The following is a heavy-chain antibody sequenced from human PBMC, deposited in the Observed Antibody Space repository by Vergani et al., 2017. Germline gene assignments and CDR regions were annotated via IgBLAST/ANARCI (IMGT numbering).Heavy chain of an antibody. D-gene: IGHD6-19*01. CDR2: MYHSGST. CDR3: ASDTHSGQRADR. Sequence: QVRLQESGPGLVKPSETLSLTCSVSGGSMSGYYCSWIRQPPGKELEWIGYMYHSGSTNYNPSLETRVTISGDTSKNQFSLTLTSVTAADTAVYYCASDTHSGQRADRWGQGILVTVTS. CDR1: GGSMSGYY. J-gene: IGHJ5*02. V-gene: IGHV4-59*01.